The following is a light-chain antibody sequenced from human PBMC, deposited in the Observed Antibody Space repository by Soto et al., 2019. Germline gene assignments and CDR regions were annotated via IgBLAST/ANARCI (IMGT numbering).Light chain of an antibody. Sequence: QSVLTQPPSASGTPGQRVTISCSGSSSNIGSNTVNWYQQLPGTAPKLLIYNNNQRPSGVPDRFSGSKSGTSASLAISGLQSEDEADYYCAAWDDSLNGPVFGGGTTVTVL. CDR3: AAWDDSLNGPV. CDR1: SSNIGSNT. V-gene: IGLV1-44*01. J-gene: IGLJ3*02. CDR2: NNN.